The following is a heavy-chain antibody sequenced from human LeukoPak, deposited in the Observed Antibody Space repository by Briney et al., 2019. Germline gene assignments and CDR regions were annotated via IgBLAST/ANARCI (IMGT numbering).Heavy chain of an antibody. D-gene: IGHD1-1*01. J-gene: IGHJ4*02. CDR3: ARDRKGTERGFDY. Sequence: GGSLRLSCAASGVAFSSYEMNWVRQAPGKGLEWVSYISSSGSTIYYADSVKGRFTISRDNAKNSLYLQMNSLRAEDTAVYYCARDRKGTERGFDYWGQGTLVTVSS. CDR2: ISSSGSTI. V-gene: IGHV3-48*03. CDR1: GVAFSSYE.